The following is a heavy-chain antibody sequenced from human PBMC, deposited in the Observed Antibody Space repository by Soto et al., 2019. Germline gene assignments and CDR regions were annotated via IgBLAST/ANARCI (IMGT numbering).Heavy chain of an antibody. CDR3: ARDRLRGYYYYGMDV. CDR1: GGSISDYY. CDR2: IYTSGRT. D-gene: IGHD3-10*01. V-gene: IGHV4-4*07. J-gene: IGHJ6*02. Sequence: SETLSLTCTVSGGSISDYYWSWIRQPAGKGLEWIGRIYTSGRTNYSPSLKSRVTMSVDTSKNQFSLKLSSVTAADTAVYYCARDRLRGYYYYGMDVWGQGTTVTVSS.